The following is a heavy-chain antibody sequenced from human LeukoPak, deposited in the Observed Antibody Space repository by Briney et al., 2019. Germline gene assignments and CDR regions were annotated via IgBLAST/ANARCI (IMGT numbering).Heavy chain of an antibody. CDR3: ARHLGYCSSTSCSPWFDP. J-gene: IGHJ5*02. CDR2: IYYIGST. Sequence: PSETLSLTCTVSVGSISSSSYYWGWIGQPPGKGLGWIGSIYYIGSTYYNPSLRIRATISVATSKTQFSLKLSSVTAADTAVYYCARHLGYCSSTSCSPWFDPWGQGTLVTVSS. CDR1: VGSISSSSYY. D-gene: IGHD2-2*01. V-gene: IGHV4-39*01.